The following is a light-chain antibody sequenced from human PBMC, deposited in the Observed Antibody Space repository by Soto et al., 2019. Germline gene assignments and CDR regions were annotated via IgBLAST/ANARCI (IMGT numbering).Light chain of an antibody. V-gene: IGKV3-11*01. CDR2: DAS. Sequence: EIVLTQSPATLCLSPGERATLSCRASQSISSYLAWYQQKPGQAPRLLIYDASNRATGIPARFSGSGSGTDFTLTISSLEPEDSAVYHCQQRGSWPWTFGQGTKVEIK. J-gene: IGKJ1*01. CDR1: QSISSY. CDR3: QQRGSWPWT.